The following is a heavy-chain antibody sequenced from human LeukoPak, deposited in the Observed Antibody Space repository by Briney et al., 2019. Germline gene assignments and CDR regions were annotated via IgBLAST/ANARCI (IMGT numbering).Heavy chain of an antibody. Sequence: ASVKVSCKASGGTFSSYAISWVRQAPGQGLEWMGRIIPILGIANYAQKFQGRVTMTRNASISTAYMELSSLRSEDTAVYYCARGLLVGGSGSEHDYWGQGTLVTVSS. D-gene: IGHD3-10*01. CDR3: ARGLLVGGSGSEHDY. J-gene: IGHJ4*02. CDR1: GGTFSSYA. V-gene: IGHV1-69*04. CDR2: IIPILGIA.